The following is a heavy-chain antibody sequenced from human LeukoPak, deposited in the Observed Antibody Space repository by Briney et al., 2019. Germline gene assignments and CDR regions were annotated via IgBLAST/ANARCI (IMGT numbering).Heavy chain of an antibody. CDR3: ARVNYDFWSGYWI. Sequence: TLSLTCTVSGGSISSGGYYWSWIHQHPGKGLEWIGYIYYSGSIYYNPSLKSRVTISVDTSKNQFSLKLSSVTAADTAVYYCARVNYDFWSGYWIWGQGTLVTVSS. D-gene: IGHD3-3*01. CDR1: GGSISSGGYY. V-gene: IGHV4-31*03. CDR2: IYYSGSI. J-gene: IGHJ4*02.